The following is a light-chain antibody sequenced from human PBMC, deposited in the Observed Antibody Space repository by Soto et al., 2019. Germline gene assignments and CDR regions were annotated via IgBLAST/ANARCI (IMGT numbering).Light chain of an antibody. CDR1: QTLSNSF. CDR3: HQYGTPEFI. Sequence: PRTLCRYTGERATLSCRASQTLSNSFIAWYQHKPGQAPRLLVYDTSTRATGIPDRYSGSGSGTDFTLTICRLEPEHFALFFGHQYGTPEFIVGLGTRLEIK. V-gene: IGKV3-20*01. CDR2: DTS. J-gene: IGKJ5*01.